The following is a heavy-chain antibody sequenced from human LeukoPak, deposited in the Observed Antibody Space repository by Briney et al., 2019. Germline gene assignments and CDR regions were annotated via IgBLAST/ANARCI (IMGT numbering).Heavy chain of an antibody. CDR3: ARENSGSYTYFDY. Sequence: PSETLSLTCTVSGGSISSYYWNWIRQPPGKGLEWIGYIYYSGSTNYNPSLKSRVTISVDKSKNQFSLKLSSVTAADTAVYYCARENSGSYTYFDYWGQGTLVTVSS. J-gene: IGHJ4*02. V-gene: IGHV4-59*12. D-gene: IGHD1-26*01. CDR1: GGSISSYY. CDR2: IYYSGST.